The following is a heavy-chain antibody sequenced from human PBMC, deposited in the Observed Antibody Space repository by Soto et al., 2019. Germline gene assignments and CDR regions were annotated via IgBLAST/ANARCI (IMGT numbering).Heavy chain of an antibody. CDR3: AKGFEVPRALYYYYYGMDV. CDR2: ISGSGGST. CDR1: GFTFSSYA. D-gene: IGHD1-1*01. Sequence: GGSLRLSCAASGFTFSSYAMSWVRQAPGKGLEWVSAISGSGGSTYYADSVKGRFTISRDNSKNTLYLQMNSLRAEDTAVYYCAKGFEVPRALYYYYYGMDVWGQGTTVTVSS. V-gene: IGHV3-23*01. J-gene: IGHJ6*02.